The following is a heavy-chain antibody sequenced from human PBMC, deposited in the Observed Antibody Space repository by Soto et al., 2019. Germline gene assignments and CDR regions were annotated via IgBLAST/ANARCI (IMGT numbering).Heavy chain of an antibody. CDR3: ATGTDPSYHYGMDV. CDR2: INTGTGNT. CDR1: GYGFINYA. J-gene: IGHJ6*02. Sequence: QVQLVQSGAEVKKPGASVLVSCKFSGYGFINYATHWVRQAPGQRLEWMGWINTGTGNTKYSQRFPGSVTITSDKSVHTAYMELSSLRSADTGVYSFATGTDPSYHYGMDVWGQGTTVPVSS. V-gene: IGHV1-3*04. D-gene: IGHD1-26*01.